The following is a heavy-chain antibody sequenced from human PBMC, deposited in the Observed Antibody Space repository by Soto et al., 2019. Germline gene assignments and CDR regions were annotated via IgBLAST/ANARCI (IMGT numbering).Heavy chain of an antibody. D-gene: IGHD3-22*01. Sequence: ASVKVSCKASGYTFTSYGISWVRQAPGQGLEWMGWISAYNGNTNYAQKLQGRVTMTTDTSTSTAYMELRSLRSDDTAFYYCAKDYRGNHWTDFWGLGTLVTVSS. J-gene: IGHJ4*01. CDR1: GYTFTSYG. V-gene: IGHV1-18*01. CDR3: AKDYRGNHWTDF. CDR2: ISAYNGNT.